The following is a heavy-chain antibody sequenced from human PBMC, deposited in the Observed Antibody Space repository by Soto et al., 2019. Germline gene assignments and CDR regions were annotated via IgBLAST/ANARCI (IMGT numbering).Heavy chain of an antibody. D-gene: IGHD2-2*01. V-gene: IGHV4-34*01. J-gene: IGHJ6*03. CDR1: GGSFSGYY. CDR3: ARGLVGEGIVVVPAAMPHFDYYRDV. Sequence: QVQLQQWGAGLLKPSETLSLTCAVYGGSFSGYYWSWIRQPPGKGLEWIGEINHSGSTNYNPSLKSRATLSVDVSTNLFSLKLSSVTAADTAVYYCARGLVGEGIVVVPAAMPHFDYYRDVWGKGTTVTVSS. CDR2: INHSGST.